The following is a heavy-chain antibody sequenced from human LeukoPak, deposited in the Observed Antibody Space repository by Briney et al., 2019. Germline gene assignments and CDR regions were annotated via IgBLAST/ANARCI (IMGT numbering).Heavy chain of an antibody. J-gene: IGHJ4*02. CDR2: ITNSGGST. CDR1: GFSFSDYY. V-gene: IGHV3-23*01. CDR3: AKISVTLTRDY. D-gene: IGHD6-19*01. Sequence: GGSLRLSCAASGFSFSDYYMSWIRQAPGKGLEWVSAITNSGGSTYYADSVKGRFTISRDNSKNTLFLQMNSLRADDTAVYYCAKISVTLTRDYWGQGTLVTVSS.